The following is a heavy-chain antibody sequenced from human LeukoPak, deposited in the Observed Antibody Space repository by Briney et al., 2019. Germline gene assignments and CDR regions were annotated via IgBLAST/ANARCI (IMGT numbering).Heavy chain of an antibody. Sequence: QSGGSLRLSCAASGFTFSSYGMHWVRQAPGKGLEWVAFIRYDGSNKYYADSVKGRFTISRDISKNTLYLQMNSLRAEDTAVYYCAKVFYDSSGYYSGTHYWGQGTLVTVSS. CDR1: GFTFSSYG. CDR3: AKVFYDSSGYYSGTHY. V-gene: IGHV3-30*02. J-gene: IGHJ4*02. CDR2: IRYDGSNK. D-gene: IGHD3-22*01.